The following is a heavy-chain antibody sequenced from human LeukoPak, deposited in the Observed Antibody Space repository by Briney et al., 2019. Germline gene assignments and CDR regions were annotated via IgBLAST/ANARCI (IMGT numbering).Heavy chain of an antibody. Sequence: SETLSLTCTVSGGSISSSSYYWGWIRQPPWKGLEWIGSIYYSGSTYYNPSLKSRVTISVDTSKNQFSLKLSSVTAADTAVYYCARWDSSSWYRDYWGQGTLVTVSS. V-gene: IGHV4-39*01. CDR3: ARWDSSSWYRDY. D-gene: IGHD6-13*01. CDR2: IYYSGST. CDR1: GGSISSSSYY. J-gene: IGHJ4*02.